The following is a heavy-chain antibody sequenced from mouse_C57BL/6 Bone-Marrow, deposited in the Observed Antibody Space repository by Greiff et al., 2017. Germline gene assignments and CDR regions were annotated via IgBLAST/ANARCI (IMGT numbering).Heavy chain of an antibody. CDR3: ARSGPLGRSVDY. V-gene: IGHV1-55*01. J-gene: IGHJ2*01. D-gene: IGHD4-1*01. CDR2: IYPTNGRT. Sequence: VQLQQPGAELVKPGASVKMSCKASGYTFTSYWITWVKQRPGQGLEWIGDIYPTNGRTNYNEKFKSKAILTVDTSSNTAYMQLSSLTSEDSAVFYCARSGPLGRSVDYWGQGTTLTVSS. CDR1: GYTFTSYW.